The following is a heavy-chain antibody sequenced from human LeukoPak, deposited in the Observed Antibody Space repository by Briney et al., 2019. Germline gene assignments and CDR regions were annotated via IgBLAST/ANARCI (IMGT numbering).Heavy chain of an antibody. CDR1: GFTFSSSW. V-gene: IGHV3-7*01. D-gene: IGHD3-22*01. Sequence: GGSLRLSCAASGFTFSSSWMSWVRQAPGKGLEWVANIKQDRSEKYYVDSVKGRFTISRDNAKNSLYLQMNSLRAEDTAVYYCARAPHYYDSSGYAFDIWGQGTMVTVSS. CDR2: IKQDRSEK. CDR3: ARAPHYYDSSGYAFDI. J-gene: IGHJ3*02.